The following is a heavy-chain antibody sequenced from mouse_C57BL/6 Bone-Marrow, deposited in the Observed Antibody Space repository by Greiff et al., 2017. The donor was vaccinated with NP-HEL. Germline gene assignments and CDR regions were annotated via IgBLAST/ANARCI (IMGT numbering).Heavy chain of an antibody. V-gene: IGHV1-64*01. Sequence: QGLEWIGMIHPNSGSTNYNEKFKSKATLTVDKSSSIAYMQLSSLTSEDSAVYYCARRLRLDVWGTGTTVTVSS. CDR3: ARRLRLDV. CDR2: IHPNSGST. J-gene: IGHJ1*03. D-gene: IGHD1-2*01.